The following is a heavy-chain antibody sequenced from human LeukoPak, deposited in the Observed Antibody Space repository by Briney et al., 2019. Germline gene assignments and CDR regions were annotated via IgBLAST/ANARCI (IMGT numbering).Heavy chain of an antibody. V-gene: IGHV1-69*06. CDR1: GGTFSSYA. CDR2: IIPIFGTV. D-gene: IGHD5-18*01. CDR3: AGSRGYSYGYLYDSTRGAFDI. J-gene: IGHJ3*02. Sequence: VASVKVSCKASGGTFSSYAISWVRQAPGQGLEWMGGIIPIFGTVNYAQKFQDRVTITADKSTSTAYMELSSLRSEDTAVYYCAGSRGYSYGYLYDSTRGAFDIWGQGTMVTVSS.